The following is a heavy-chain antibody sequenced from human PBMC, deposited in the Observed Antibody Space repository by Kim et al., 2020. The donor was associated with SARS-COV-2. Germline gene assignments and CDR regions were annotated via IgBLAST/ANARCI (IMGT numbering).Heavy chain of an antibody. D-gene: IGHD3-22*01. CDR2: ISAYNGNT. Sequence: ASVKVSCKASGYTFTSYGISWVRQAPGQGLEWMGWISAYNGNTNYAQKLQGRVTMTTDTSTSTAYMELRSLRSDDTAVYCCARDRDLTYYYDSSGYYYLAYWGQGTLVTVSS. V-gene: IGHV1-18*01. CDR1: GYTFTSYG. CDR3: ARDRDLTYYYDSSGYYYLAY. J-gene: IGHJ4*02.